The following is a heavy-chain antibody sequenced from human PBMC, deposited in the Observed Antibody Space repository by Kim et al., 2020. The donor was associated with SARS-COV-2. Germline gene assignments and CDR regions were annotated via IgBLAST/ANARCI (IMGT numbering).Heavy chain of an antibody. J-gene: IGHJ4*02. Sequence: GGSLRLSCAASGFTFSSYSMNWVRQAPGKGLEWVSSISSSSSYIYYADSVKGRFTISRDNAKNSLYLQMNSLRAEDTAVYYCARQNYYDTSPLDYWGQGTLVTVSS. V-gene: IGHV3-21*01. CDR3: ARQNYYDTSPLDY. CDR2: ISSSSSYI. D-gene: IGHD3-22*01. CDR1: GFTFSSYS.